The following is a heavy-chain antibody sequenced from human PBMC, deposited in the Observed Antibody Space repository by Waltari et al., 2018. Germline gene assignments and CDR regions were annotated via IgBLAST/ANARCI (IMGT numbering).Heavy chain of an antibody. Sequence: EVHLVESGGGVVQPGGALRLSWAASGFTFSRYWMNWFRRAPGKVLEWVANTKEDGGGKHHVDSVKERFTISRDNAKNSLSLQMNSLRVEDTAVFYCARTGYGGNSVDYWGQGTLVSVSS. CDR3: ARTGYGGNSVDY. V-gene: IGHV3-7*03. CDR1: GFTFSRYW. D-gene: IGHD4-17*01. J-gene: IGHJ4*02. CDR2: TKEDGGGK.